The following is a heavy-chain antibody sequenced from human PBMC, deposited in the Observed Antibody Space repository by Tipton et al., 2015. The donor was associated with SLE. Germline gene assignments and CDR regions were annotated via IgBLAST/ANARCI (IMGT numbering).Heavy chain of an antibody. CDR2: TNPSGNT. CDR1: GGSFSGYS. J-gene: IGHJ4*02. V-gene: IGHV4-34*01. CDR3: ARLSPLWFGEYTEY. Sequence: GLVKPSETLSLTCAVYGGSFSGYSWSWIRQPPGKGLEWIGQTNPSGNTNYNPSLKSRVAISVDTSNNQLSLNLRSVTATDTAVYYCARLSPLWFGEYTEYWGQGTLVTVTS. D-gene: IGHD3-10*01.